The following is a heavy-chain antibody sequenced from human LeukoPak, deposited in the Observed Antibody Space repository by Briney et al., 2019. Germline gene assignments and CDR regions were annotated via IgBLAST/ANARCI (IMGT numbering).Heavy chain of an antibody. V-gene: IGHV3-11*01. J-gene: IGHJ6*03. CDR3: ARTSWGVGTPMLHYYFDMDL. CDR2: ISNSGSAI. CDR1: TFPFSDYY. D-gene: IGHD5-18*01. Sequence: KPGGSLRLSCVASTFPFSDYYMTWIRQAPGKGLEWVSYISNSGSAIYYADSVKGRFTISRDNAKNSVYLQMSSLRSDDTAVYYCARTSWGVGTPMLHYYFDMDLWGKGTAVTVSS.